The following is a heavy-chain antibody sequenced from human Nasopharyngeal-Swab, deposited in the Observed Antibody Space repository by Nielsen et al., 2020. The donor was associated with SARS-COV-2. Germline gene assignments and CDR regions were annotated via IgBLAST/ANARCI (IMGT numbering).Heavy chain of an antibody. J-gene: IGHJ6*02. CDR2: ISSSGSTI. V-gene: IGHV3-11*04. Sequence: GESLKISCAASGFTFSDYYMSWIRQAPGKGLEWVSYISSSGSTIYYADSVKGRFTISRDNSKNTLYLQMNSLRAEDTAVYYCAKVIARSEYYYGMDVWGQGTTVTVSS. D-gene: IGHD1-14*01. CDR3: AKVIARSEYYYGMDV. CDR1: GFTFSDYY.